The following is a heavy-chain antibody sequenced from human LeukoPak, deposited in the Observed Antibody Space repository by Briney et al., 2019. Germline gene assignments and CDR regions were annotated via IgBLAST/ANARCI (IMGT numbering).Heavy chain of an antibody. D-gene: IGHD3-9*01. CDR2: ISYDGSNK. CDR1: GFTFSSYG. Sequence: GGSLRLSCAASGFTFSSYGMHWVRQAPGKGLEWVAVISYDGSNKYYADSVKGRFTISRDNSKNTLYLQMNSLRAEDTAVYYCAKDRSDILTGYVHWGQGTLVTVSS. CDR3: AKDRSDILTGYVH. V-gene: IGHV3-30*18. J-gene: IGHJ4*02.